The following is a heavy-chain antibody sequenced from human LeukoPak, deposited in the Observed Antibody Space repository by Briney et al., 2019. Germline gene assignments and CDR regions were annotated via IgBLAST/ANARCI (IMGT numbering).Heavy chain of an antibody. V-gene: IGHV3-9*03. CDR2: ISWNSGSI. D-gene: IGHD6-13*01. Sequence: PGGSLRLSCAASGFTFSTYAMSWVRQAPGKGLEWVSGISWNSGSIGYADSVKGRFTISRDNAKNSLYLQMNSLRAEDMALYYCAKSHSSWLDRKIYFDYWGQGTLVTVSS. CDR3: AKSHSSWLDRKIYFDY. J-gene: IGHJ4*02. CDR1: GFTFSTYA.